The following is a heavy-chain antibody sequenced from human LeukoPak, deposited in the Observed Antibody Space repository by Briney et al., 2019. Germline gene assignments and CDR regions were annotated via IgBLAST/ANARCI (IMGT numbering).Heavy chain of an antibody. V-gene: IGHV3-30*18. J-gene: IGHJ4*02. CDR2: ISYDGSNK. CDR1: VFTFSNYG. Sequence: PGGSLRLSCATSVFTFSNYGMHWVRQAPGKGLEWVAVISYDGSNKYYADSVKGRFTISRDNSKNTLYLQMNSLRPEDAAVYYCANLPLWGQRTLVTVSS. CDR3: ANLPL.